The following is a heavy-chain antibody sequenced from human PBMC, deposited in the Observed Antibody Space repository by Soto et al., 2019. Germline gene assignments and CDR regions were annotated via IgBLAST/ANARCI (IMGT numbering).Heavy chain of an antibody. J-gene: IGHJ4*02. CDR2: IYYSVST. D-gene: IGHD3-22*01. CDR1: GGSISSYY. Sequence: SETLSLTCTVSGGSISSYYWSWIRQSPGRGLEWIGYIYYSVSTNYNPSLKSRVTMSIDTSKNQFSLKLSSVTAADTAVYYCARENYDSIGWLDHWGQGTLVTVSS. V-gene: IGHV4-59*12. CDR3: ARENYDSIGWLDH.